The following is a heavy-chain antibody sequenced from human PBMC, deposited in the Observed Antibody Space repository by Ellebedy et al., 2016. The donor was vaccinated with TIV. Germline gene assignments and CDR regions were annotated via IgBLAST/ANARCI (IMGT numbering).Heavy chain of an antibody. CDR3: ASSVGSLGR. CDR1: TFTFSNYA. V-gene: IGHV3-23*01. J-gene: IGHJ5*02. Sequence: GEALKISCAASTFTFSNYAMSLLRQAPGKGLEWVSDISGSGGITYYADSVKGRFTISRDNAKDSLSLQMRRLRGEDTAVKYCASSVGSLGRWGQGTLVTVSS. D-gene: IGHD1-26*01. CDR2: ISGSGGIT.